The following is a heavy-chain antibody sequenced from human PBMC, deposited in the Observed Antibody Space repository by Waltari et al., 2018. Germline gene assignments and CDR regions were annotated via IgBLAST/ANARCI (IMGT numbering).Heavy chain of an antibody. V-gene: IGHV1-24*01. CDR2: FDPEDGEG. Sequence: QVQLVQSEAEVMKPGASVKVSCKVSGNSIPEYPMHWVRQAPGKGLEWMGSFDPEDGEGTYAQGVLDRVTMTEDRSTNTAYMELSSLRLEDTAVYYCATGGDYDEYALHYFRGLDVWGQGTTVIVAS. CDR1: GNSIPEYP. CDR3: ATGGDYDEYALHYFRGLDV. J-gene: IGHJ6*02. D-gene: IGHD4-17*01.